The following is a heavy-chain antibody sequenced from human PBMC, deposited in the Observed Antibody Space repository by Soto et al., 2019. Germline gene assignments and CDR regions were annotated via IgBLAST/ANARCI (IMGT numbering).Heavy chain of an antibody. CDR3: ARDKGDYSFYGAFDI. CDR1: GGSIRSYY. J-gene: IGHJ3*02. Sequence: LSLTCTVSGGSIRSYYWSWIRQPPGKGLEWIGYIYYSGSTNYNPSLKSRVTISVDTSKNQFSLKLSSVTAADTAVYYCARDKGDYSFYGAFDIWGQGTMVTVSS. V-gene: IGHV4-59*01. CDR2: IYYSGST. D-gene: IGHD4-17*01.